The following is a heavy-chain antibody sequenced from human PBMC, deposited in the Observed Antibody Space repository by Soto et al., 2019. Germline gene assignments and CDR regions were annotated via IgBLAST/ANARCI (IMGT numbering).Heavy chain of an antibody. J-gene: IGHJ6*02. CDR2: INAGNGNT. Sequence: ASVKVSCKASGYTFTSYAMHWVRQAPGQRLEWMGWINAGNGNTKYSQKFQGRVTITRDTSASTAYMELSSLRSEDTAVYYCARVGSYCGGDCYSFLYYYYGMDVWGQGTTVTVSS. D-gene: IGHD2-21*02. CDR3: ARVGSYCGGDCYSFLYYYYGMDV. V-gene: IGHV1-3*01. CDR1: GYTFTSYA.